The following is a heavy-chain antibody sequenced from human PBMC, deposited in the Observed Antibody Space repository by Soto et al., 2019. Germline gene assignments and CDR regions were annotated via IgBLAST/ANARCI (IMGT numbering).Heavy chain of an antibody. J-gene: IGHJ4*02. CDR3: ARRGSGGPYDY. Sequence: ASVKVPCKACGYTFTSYYMHWVRQAPGQGLEWMGIINPSGGSTSYAQKFQGRVTMTRDTSTSTVYMELSSLRSEDTAVYYCARRGSGGPYDYWGQGTPVTAPQ. CDR1: GYTFTSYY. CDR2: INPSGGST. V-gene: IGHV1-46*01. D-gene: IGHD6-19*01.